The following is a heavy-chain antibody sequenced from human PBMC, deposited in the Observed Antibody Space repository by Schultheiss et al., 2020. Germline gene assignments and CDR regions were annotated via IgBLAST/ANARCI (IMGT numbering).Heavy chain of an antibody. J-gene: IGHJ5*02. CDR1: GYTFTSYA. V-gene: IGHV1-3*01. CDR3: ARGYGSGSYYMP. CDR2: INAGNGNT. Sequence: ASVKVSCKASGYTFTSYAMHWVRQAPGQRLEWMGWINAGNGNTKYSQKFQGRVTITRDTSASTAYMELSSLRSEDTAVYYCARGYGSGSYYMPWGQGTLVTGSS. D-gene: IGHD3-10*01.